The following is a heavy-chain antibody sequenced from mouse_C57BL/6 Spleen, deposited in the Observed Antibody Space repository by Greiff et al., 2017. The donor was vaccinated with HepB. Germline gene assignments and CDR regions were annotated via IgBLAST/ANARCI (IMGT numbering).Heavy chain of an antibody. D-gene: IGHD1-1*01. CDR2: IYPGSGST. J-gene: IGHJ2*01. CDR1: GYTFTSYW. CDR3: AREGYYGSSNYFEY. Sequence: QVQLQQPGAELVKPGASVKMSCKASGYTFTSYWITWVKQRPGQGLEWIGDIYPGSGSTNYNEKFKSKATLTVDTSSSTAYMQLSSLTSEDSAVYYCAREGYYGSSNYFEYWGQGTTLTVSS. V-gene: IGHV1-55*01.